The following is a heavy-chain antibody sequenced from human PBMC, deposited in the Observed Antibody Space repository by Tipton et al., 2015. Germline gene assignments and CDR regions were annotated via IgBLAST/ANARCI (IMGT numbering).Heavy chain of an antibody. CDR1: GGSVSKYY. D-gene: IGHD4-23*01. V-gene: IGHV4-59*02. CDR3: ARARGRHGGLFDS. CDR2: IQYSGST. Sequence: TLSLTCTVSGGSVSKYYWSWIRQPPGKELEWIGYIQYSGSTNYNPSLKSRVTISVDTSKTQFSLKRSSVTASDTAVYYCARARGRHGGLFDSWGQGILVTVSS. J-gene: IGHJ4*02.